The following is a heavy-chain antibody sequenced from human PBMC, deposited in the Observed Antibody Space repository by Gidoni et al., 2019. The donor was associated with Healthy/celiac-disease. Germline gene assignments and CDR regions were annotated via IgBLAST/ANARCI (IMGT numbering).Heavy chain of an antibody. D-gene: IGHD2-21*01. CDR1: GATFSSYA. CDR2: IIRICGKA. V-gene: IGHV1-69*01. J-gene: IGHJ1*01. Sequence: QVQLVQSGAGVKKPGAPVKVSCKASGATFSSYAISWVRQAPGQGLEWMGGIIRICGKANYAQKFQSRDAITAEESTSTAYMELSSLRSEDTAVYYCERAFVVVITMRRYFQNWGQGTLVTVSS. CDR3: ERAFVVVITMRRYFQN.